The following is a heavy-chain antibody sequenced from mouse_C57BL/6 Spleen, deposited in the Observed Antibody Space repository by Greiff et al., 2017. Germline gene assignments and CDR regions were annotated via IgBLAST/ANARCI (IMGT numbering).Heavy chain of an antibody. Sequence: EVNVVESGGGLVKPGGSLKLSCAASGFTFSSYTMSWVRQTPEKRLEWVATISGGGGNTYYPDSVKGRFTISRDNAKNTLYLQMSSLRSEDTALYYCARRDSSGSPFAYWGQGTLVTVSA. J-gene: IGHJ3*01. CDR3: ARRDSSGSPFAY. D-gene: IGHD3-2*02. CDR2: ISGGGGNT. CDR1: GFTFSSYT. V-gene: IGHV5-9*01.